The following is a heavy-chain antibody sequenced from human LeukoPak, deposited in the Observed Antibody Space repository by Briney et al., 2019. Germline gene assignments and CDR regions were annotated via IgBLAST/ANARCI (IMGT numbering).Heavy chain of an antibody. J-gene: IGHJ6*03. CDR2: MNPNSGNT. Sequence: GASVKVSCKASGYTFTSYDINWVRQATGQGLEWMGWMNPNSGNTGYAQKFQGRVTITRNTSISTAYMELCSLRSEDTAVYYCARGATRLSYYYYMDVWGKGTTVTVSS. D-gene: IGHD6-6*01. CDR1: GYTFTSYD. V-gene: IGHV1-8*03. CDR3: ARGATRLSYYYYMDV.